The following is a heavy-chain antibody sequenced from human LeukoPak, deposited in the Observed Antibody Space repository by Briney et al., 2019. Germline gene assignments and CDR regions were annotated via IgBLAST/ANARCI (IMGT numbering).Heavy chain of an antibody. CDR1: GGSFSGNY. V-gene: IGHV4-34*01. CDR3: ARGSTTVPHYFDY. D-gene: IGHD4-17*01. Sequence: SETLSLTCAVFGGSFSGNYWSYIRQPPGKGLEWIGEINHSGSTNYNPSLKSRVTISVDTSKNQFSLMLTPVTAADTAVYYCARGSTTVPHYFDYWGQGTLVTVSS. J-gene: IGHJ4*02. CDR2: INHSGST.